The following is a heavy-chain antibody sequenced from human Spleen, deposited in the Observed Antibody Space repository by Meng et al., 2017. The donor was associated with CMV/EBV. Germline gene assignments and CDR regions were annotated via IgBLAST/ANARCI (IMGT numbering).Heavy chain of an antibody. V-gene: IGHV3-7*01. CDR2: IKQDGSVK. J-gene: IGHJ6*02. D-gene: IGHD7-27*01. CDR3: ARDPVPLDWGKGKMDV. CDR1: GFSFSTYW. Sequence: GESLKISCVASGFSFSTYWMTWVRQAPGKGLEWVANIKQDGSVKYYVDSVKGRFTISRDNAKNSLNLQMDSLRVDDTAMYYCARDPVPLDWGKGKMDVWGQGTTVTVSS.